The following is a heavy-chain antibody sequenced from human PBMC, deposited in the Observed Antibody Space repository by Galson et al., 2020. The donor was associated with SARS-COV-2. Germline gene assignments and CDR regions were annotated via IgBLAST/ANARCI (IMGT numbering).Heavy chain of an antibody. CDR3: AKDFGQDYGDYGPSDY. D-gene: IGHD4-17*01. CDR1: GFTFSSYV. J-gene: IGHJ4*02. V-gene: IGHV3-30*18. CDR2: ISYDGSNK. Sequence: GESLKISCAASGFTFSSYVMHWVRQAPGKGLEWVAVISYDGSNKYYADSVKGRFTISRDNSKNTLYLQMNSLRAEDTAVYYCAKDFGQDYGDYGPSDYWGQGTLVTVSS.